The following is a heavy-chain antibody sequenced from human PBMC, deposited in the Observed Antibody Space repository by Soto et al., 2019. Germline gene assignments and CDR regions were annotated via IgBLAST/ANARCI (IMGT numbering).Heavy chain of an antibody. CDR3: ASDKDRLQLGGNYYYIMDV. CDR1: GGTFRSSA. D-gene: IGHD5-12*01. J-gene: IGHJ6*02. Sequence: QVQLVQSGAEVKKPGSSVKLSCKASGGTFRSSAISWVRQAPGQGLEWMGGIIPIFPTPDYAQKFQDRVTMAADGSTSTAYRELSCLRYEDTAVYYCASDKDRLQLGGNYYYIMDVWGQGTRVTVSS. CDR2: IIPIFPTP. V-gene: IGHV1-69*12.